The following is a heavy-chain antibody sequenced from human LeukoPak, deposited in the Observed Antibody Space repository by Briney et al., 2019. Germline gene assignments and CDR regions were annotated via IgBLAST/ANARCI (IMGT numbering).Heavy chain of an antibody. Sequence: ASVKVSCKASGYTFTGYYMHWVRQAPGQGLEWMGWINPNSGGTNYAQKFQGRVTMTRDTSISTAYMELSRLRSDDTAVYYCASEYVWGSYRHFDYWGQGTLVTVSS. CDR3: ASEYVWGSYRHFDY. J-gene: IGHJ4*02. CDR1: GYTFTGYY. V-gene: IGHV1-2*02. CDR2: INPNSGGT. D-gene: IGHD3-16*02.